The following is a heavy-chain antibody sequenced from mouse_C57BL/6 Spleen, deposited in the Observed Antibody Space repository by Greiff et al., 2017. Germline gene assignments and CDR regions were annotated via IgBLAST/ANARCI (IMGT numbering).Heavy chain of an antibody. CDR3: ARDYYGSRSAY. J-gene: IGHJ3*01. CDR2: IDPSDSET. V-gene: IGHV1-52*01. CDR1: GYTFTSYW. Sequence: QVHVKQPGAELVRPGSSVKLSCKASGYTFTSYWMHWVKQRPIQGLEWIGNIDPSDSETHYNQKFKDKATLTVDKSSSTAYMQLSSLTSEDSAVYYCARDYYGSRSAYWGQGTLVTVSA. D-gene: IGHD1-1*01.